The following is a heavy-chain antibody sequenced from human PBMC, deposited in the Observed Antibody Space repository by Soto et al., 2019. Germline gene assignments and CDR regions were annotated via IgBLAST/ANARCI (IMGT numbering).Heavy chain of an antibody. J-gene: IGHJ4*02. D-gene: IGHD5-18*01. V-gene: IGHV3-74*01. CDR3: VRDKGYSFTY. CDR2: VNPGGSIT. CDR1: GFTFSSDS. Sequence: EVQLVESGGGLVQPGESLRLSCAASGFTFSSDSMHWVRQAPGKGLVWVSRVNPGGSITTYADSVKGRFTISRDNAKNTLYLQMNSLRAEDTAVYYCVRDKGYSFTYWGQGILVTVSS.